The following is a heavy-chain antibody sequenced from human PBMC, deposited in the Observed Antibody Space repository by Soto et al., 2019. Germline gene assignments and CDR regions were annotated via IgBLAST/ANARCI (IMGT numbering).Heavy chain of an antibody. CDR3: ARGMYSSASGRVDI. CDR2: IYTDDSDT. V-gene: IGHV5-51*01. J-gene: IGHJ4*02. CDR1: GFNFPTFW. D-gene: IGHD5-12*01. Sequence: GESLKISCKRSGFNFPTFWNEWMRHMPGQGQKWMGTIYTDDSDTRYSPSFQGKVTITADNTIQTAFLLWGILAASSSVFYYWARGMYSSASGRVDIWGQGTLVTVST.